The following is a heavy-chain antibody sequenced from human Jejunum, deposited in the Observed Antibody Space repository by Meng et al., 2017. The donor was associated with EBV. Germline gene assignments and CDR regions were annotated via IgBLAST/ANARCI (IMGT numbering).Heavy chain of an antibody. V-gene: IGHV1-46*01. CDR3: ARGLDSSTPRTG. D-gene: IGHD6-13*01. CDR2: VNPSPVDT. CDR1: GYTFTNYY. J-gene: IGHJ4*02. Sequence: QVHLVQSGAEVKKPGASVKISCKTSGYTFTNYYMHWVRQAPGQGLEWVGMVNPSPVDTNYARKFQGRVTMTSDTSTSTVHMELNSLKSDDTAVYYCARGLDSSTPRTGWGQGTLVTVSS.